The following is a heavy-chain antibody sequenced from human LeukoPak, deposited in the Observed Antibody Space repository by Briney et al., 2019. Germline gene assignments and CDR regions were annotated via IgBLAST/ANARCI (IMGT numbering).Heavy chain of an antibody. CDR1: GEAFTSRY. CDR2: ISHSGGT. D-gene: IGHD3-10*01. J-gene: IGHJ6*03. Sequence: SETLSLTCALYGEAFTSRYWSWIRQPPGEGLEWIGQISHSGGTNYNPSLKSRVTISVDTSRNQFSLKLSSVTAADTAVYYCARNRGPSGSYLGYYYYYMDVWGKGTTVTVSS. CDR3: ARNRGPSGSYLGYYYYYMDV. V-gene: IGHV4-34*01.